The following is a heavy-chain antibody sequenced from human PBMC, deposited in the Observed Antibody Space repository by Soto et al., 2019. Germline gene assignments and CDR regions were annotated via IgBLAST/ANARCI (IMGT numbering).Heavy chain of an antibody. CDR3: ARDLMDVVPPADDLFDP. J-gene: IGHJ5*02. D-gene: IGHD2-2*01. V-gene: IGHV3-53*01. CDR1: RFTVGSSY. Sequence: ESGGGLIHPGGSLRLSCAASRFTVGSSYVSWVRQAPGKGLEWVSVIYTGDTTHYADSVKSRFTISRDNSKNTLYLQMNSLRVEDTAVYYCARDLMDVVPPADDLFDPWGQGILVTVSS. CDR2: IYTGDTT.